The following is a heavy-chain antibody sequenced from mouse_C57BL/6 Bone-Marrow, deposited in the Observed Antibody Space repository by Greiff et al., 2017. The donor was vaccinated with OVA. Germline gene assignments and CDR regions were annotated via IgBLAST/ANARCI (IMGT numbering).Heavy chain of an antibody. CDR1: GYTFTSYG. CDR2: IYPRSGNT. V-gene: IGHV1-81*01. D-gene: IGHD1-1*01. J-gene: IGHJ2*01. Sequence: QVQLKESGAELARPGASVKLSCKASGYTFTSYGISWVKQRTGQGLEWIGEIYPRSGNTYYNEKFKGKATLTADKSSSTAYMELRSLTSEDSAVYFCAREGITTVVVDYFDYWGQGTTLTVSS. CDR3: AREGITTVVVDYFDY.